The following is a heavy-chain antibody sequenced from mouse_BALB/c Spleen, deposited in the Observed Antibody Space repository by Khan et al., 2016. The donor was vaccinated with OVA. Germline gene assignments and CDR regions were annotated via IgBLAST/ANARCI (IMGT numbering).Heavy chain of an antibody. V-gene: IGHV1S81*02. Sequence: QVQLKQSGAELVKPGASVRLSCKASGYTFTSYYLYWVKQRPGYGLEWIGDINPSNGGTNFNENFKTKATLTVDKSSSTAYMQLSSLTSEDSAVYYCTRSGYGAFAYWGQGTLVTVSA. CDR1: GYTFTSYY. CDR2: INPSNGGT. D-gene: IGHD1-1*02. CDR3: TRSGYGAFAY. J-gene: IGHJ3*01.